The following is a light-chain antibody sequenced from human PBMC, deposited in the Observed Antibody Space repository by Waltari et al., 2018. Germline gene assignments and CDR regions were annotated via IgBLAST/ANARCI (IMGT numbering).Light chain of an antibody. Sequence: DIQMTQSPSSLSASVGDRVTITCRASRGISNYLAWYQQKPGNAPKLLLYAASRLESGVPSMFSVSGSGTDCTLTISSLQPEHFATYYCQQYYSTPPWTVRQGTKVEI. J-gene: IGKJ1*01. CDR1: RGISNY. CDR2: AAS. CDR3: QQYYSTPPWT. V-gene: IGKV1-NL1*01.